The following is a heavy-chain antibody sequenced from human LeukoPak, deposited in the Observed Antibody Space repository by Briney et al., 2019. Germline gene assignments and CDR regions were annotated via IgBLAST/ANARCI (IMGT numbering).Heavy chain of an antibody. V-gene: IGHV3-30-3*01. CDR1: GFTFSSYA. CDR3: AREWELVY. CDR2: ISYDGSTK. D-gene: IGHD1-26*01. Sequence: GGSLRLSCAASGFTFSSYAMHWVSQAPGKGLEWVAVISYDGSTKYYADSVKGRFTISRDNSKNMLYLQMNSLRAEDTAVYYCAREWELVYWGQGTLVTVSS. J-gene: IGHJ4*02.